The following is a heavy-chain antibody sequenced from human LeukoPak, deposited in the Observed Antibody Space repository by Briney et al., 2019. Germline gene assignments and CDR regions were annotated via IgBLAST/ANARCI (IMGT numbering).Heavy chain of an antibody. CDR3: ARDKGPYYFDQ. CDR2: TSSDGTIK. CDR1: GFSFISYV. V-gene: IGHV3-30*04. J-gene: IGHJ4*02. Sequence: GGSLRLSCAASGFSFISYVVHWVRQAPGKGLEWVAVTSSDGTIKIYTDSVKGRFTISRDNSKNTLYLQMNSLRAEDTAVYYCARDKGPYYFDQWGQGTLLTVSS.